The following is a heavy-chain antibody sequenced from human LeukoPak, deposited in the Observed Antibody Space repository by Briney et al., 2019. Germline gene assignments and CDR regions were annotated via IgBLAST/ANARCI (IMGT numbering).Heavy chain of an antibody. CDR3: ARMTTPGKYGSGSYFLS. D-gene: IGHD3-10*01. CDR1: GGTFSSYA. V-gene: IGHV1-69*05. Sequence: GASVKVSCKASGGTFSSYAISWVRQAPRQGLEWMGGSIPIFGTANYAQKFQGRVTITTDESTSTAYMELSSLRSDDTAVYYCARMTTPGKYGSGSYFLSWGQGTLVTVSS. J-gene: IGHJ5*02. CDR2: SIPIFGTA.